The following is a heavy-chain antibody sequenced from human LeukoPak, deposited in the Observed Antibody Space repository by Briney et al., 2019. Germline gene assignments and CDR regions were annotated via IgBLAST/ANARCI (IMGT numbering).Heavy chain of an antibody. CDR3: AIDILATSIAAPYY. CDR1: GGSISSSTYY. D-gene: IGHD6-13*01. CDR2: IFYSGRT. Sequence: SETLSLTCTVSGGSISSSTYYWGWIRQPPGKGLEWIGSIFYSGRTYYNPSLKSRVTMSVDTSKNQFSLRLSSVNAADTAVYYCAIDILATSIAAPYYWGQGTLVTVSS. V-gene: IGHV4-39*07. J-gene: IGHJ4*02.